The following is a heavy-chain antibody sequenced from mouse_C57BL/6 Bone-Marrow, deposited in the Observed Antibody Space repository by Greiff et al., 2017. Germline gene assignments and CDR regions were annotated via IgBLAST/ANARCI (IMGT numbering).Heavy chain of an antibody. J-gene: IGHJ4*01. V-gene: IGHV5-12*01. Sequence: DVKLVESGGGLVQPGGSLKLSCAASGFTFSDYYMYWVRQTPEKRLEWVAYISNGGGSTYYPDTVKGRFTISRDNAKNTLYLQMSRLKSEDTAMCYCARRGYYYGSSYLYYYAMDYWGQGTSVTVSS. CDR1: GFTFSDYY. CDR3: ARRGYYYGSSYLYYYAMDY. D-gene: IGHD1-1*01. CDR2: ISNGGGST.